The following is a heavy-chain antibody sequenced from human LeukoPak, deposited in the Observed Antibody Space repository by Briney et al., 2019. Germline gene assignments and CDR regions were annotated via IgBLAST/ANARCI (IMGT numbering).Heavy chain of an antibody. CDR2: ISSSSSYI. V-gene: IGHV3-21*04. Sequence: PGGSLRLSCAASGFTFSSYSMNWVRQAPGKGLEWVSSISSSSSYIYYADSVKGRFTVSRDNSKNTLYLQMNSLRAEDTAVYSCAKGYYDYIWGSYRSDAFDIWGQGTMVTVSS. J-gene: IGHJ3*02. D-gene: IGHD3-16*02. CDR1: GFTFSSYS. CDR3: AKGYYDYIWGSYRSDAFDI.